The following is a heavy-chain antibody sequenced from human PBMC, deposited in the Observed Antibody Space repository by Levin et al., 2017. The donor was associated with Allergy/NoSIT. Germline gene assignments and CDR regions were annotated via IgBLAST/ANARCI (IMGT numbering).Heavy chain of an antibody. CDR1: GFTFSSYG. Sequence: GGSLRLSCAASGFTFSSYGMHWVRQAPGKGLEWVAVIWYDGSNKYYADSVKGRFTISRDNSKNTLYLQMNSLRAEDTAVYYCARDFSEISGYSYGADYWGQGTLVTVSS. V-gene: IGHV3-33*01. CDR2: IWYDGSNK. CDR3: ARDFSEISGYSYGADY. D-gene: IGHD5-18*01. J-gene: IGHJ4*02.